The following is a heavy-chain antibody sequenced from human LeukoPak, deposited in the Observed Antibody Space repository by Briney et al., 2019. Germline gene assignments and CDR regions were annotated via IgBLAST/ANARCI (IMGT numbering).Heavy chain of an antibody. V-gene: IGHV3-9*01. Sequence: GGSLRLSCAASGFTFDDYAMHWVRQAPGKGQEWVSGISWNSGSIGYADSVKGRFTISRDNAKNSLYLQMNSLRAEDTALYYCAKATIFNWFDPWGQGTLVTVSS. CDR1: GFTFDDYA. D-gene: IGHD3-3*01. CDR3: AKATIFNWFDP. CDR2: ISWNSGSI. J-gene: IGHJ5*02.